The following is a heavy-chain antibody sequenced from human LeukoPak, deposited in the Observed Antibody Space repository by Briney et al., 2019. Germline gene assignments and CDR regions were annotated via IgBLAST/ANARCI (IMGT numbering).Heavy chain of an antibody. CDR3: AREPYNWNDGEYFQH. CDR1: GGTFSSYA. J-gene: IGHJ1*01. V-gene: IGHV1-69*05. D-gene: IGHD1-1*01. CDR2: IIPIFGTA. Sequence: EASVKVSCXASGGTFSSYAISWVRQAPGQGLEWMGGIIPIFGTANYAQKFQGRVTITTDESTSTAYMELSSLRSEDTAVYYCAREPYNWNDGEYFQHWGQRTLVTVSS.